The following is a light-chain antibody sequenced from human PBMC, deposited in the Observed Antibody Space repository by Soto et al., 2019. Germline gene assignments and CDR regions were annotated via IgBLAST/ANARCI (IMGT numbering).Light chain of an antibody. CDR3: QQYGSSPMYT. CDR2: GVS. V-gene: IGKV3-20*01. J-gene: IGKJ2*01. Sequence: EIVLTQSPGTLSLSPGERATLSCRASQSVSSSYLAWYQQTPGQAPRLLIYGVSSRATGIPDRFSGSGSGTDFTLTISRLEPEDFAVYYCQQYGSSPMYTFGQGPNLEIK. CDR1: QSVSSSY.